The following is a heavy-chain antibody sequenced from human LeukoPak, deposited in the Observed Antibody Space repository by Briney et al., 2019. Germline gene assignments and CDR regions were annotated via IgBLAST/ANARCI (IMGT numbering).Heavy chain of an antibody. CDR2: IYSSGST. CDR1: GGSISGSY. CDR3: VRRGGRFDT. J-gene: IGHJ5*02. Sequence: SETLSLTCTVSGGSISGSYWSWIRQPPGKGLEWIGYIYSSGSTNYNPSLKSRVTIGVDTSRNQFSLKPSSVTAADTAAYYCVRRGGRFDTWGQGTLVTVSS. V-gene: IGHV4-4*09.